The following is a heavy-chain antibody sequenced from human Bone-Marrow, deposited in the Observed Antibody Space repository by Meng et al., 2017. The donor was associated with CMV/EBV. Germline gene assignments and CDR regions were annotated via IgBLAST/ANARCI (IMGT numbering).Heavy chain of an antibody. CDR2: IYSGGSST. CDR3: AKTTRYCSSTSCYRGRGYSYGYDY. Sequence: GESLKISCAASGFIFSTYAMNWVRQAPGKGLEWVSVIYSGGSSTYYADSVKGRFTISRDNSKNTLYLQMNSLRAEDTAVYYCAKTTRYCSSTSCYRGRGYSYGYDYWGQGTLVTVSS. CDR1: GFIFSTYA. D-gene: IGHD2-2*02. V-gene: IGHV3-23*03. J-gene: IGHJ4*02.